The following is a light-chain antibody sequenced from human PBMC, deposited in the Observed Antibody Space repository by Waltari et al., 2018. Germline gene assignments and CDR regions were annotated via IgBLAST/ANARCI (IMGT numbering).Light chain of an antibody. V-gene: IGLV4-69*01. CDR2: GNSDGSH. CDR1: SGHSSNI. Sequence: QLVVTQSPSASASLGASVKLTCTLSSGHSSNIIAWLQQQPEKGPRYLMKGNSDGSHSRGDEIPYRFSGSSAGAERHLTISSRQAEDEADYYCQTGGHGTWVFGGGTKLTVL. J-gene: IGLJ3*02. CDR3: QTGGHGTWV.